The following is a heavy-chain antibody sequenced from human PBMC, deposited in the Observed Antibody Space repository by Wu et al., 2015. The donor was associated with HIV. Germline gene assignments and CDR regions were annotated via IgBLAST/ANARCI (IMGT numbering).Heavy chain of an antibody. J-gene: IGHJ4*02. Sequence: QVQLVQSGAEVKKPGSSVKVSCKASGGTFSSYAISWVRQAPGQGLEWMGWINPNSGGTNYVQKFQGRVTMTRDTSISTAYMVLSRLRSDDTAVYYCARQRRGYGDPFDYWGQGTLVTVSS. CDR1: GGTFSSYA. CDR3: ARQRRGYGDPFDY. CDR2: INPNSGGT. V-gene: IGHV1-2*02. D-gene: IGHD4-17*01.